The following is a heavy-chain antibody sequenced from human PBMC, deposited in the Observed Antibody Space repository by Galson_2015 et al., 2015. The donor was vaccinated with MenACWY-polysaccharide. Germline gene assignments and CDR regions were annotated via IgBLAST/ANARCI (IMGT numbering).Heavy chain of an antibody. V-gene: IGHV3-7*01. J-gene: IGHJ4*02. D-gene: IGHD3-10*01. CDR2: IKQDGSEK. Sequence: SLRLSCAASGFTFSSYWMSWVRQAPGKGLEWVANIKQDGSEKYYVDSVKGRFTISRDNAKNSLYLQMNSLRAEDTAMYYCARVWGSGSYYKGVDYWGQGTLVTVSS. CDR1: GFTFSSYW. CDR3: ARVWGSGSYYKGVDY.